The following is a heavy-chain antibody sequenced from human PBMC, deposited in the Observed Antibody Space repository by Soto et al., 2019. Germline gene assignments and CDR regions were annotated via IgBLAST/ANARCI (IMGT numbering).Heavy chain of an antibody. V-gene: IGHV3-23*01. J-gene: IGHJ4*02. CDR1: GFTFSNYA. CDR2: ISGGGGNT. Sequence: EVQLLESGGGLDQLGGPLGLSCAASGFTFSNYALSWFRQTPGKGLEGVSPISGGGGNTNYPDSVKARFTISRDNSKDTVYLQMNSLRAEDAAIYYCAKERLGRGADYWGQGALVTVTS. CDR3: AKERLGRGADY.